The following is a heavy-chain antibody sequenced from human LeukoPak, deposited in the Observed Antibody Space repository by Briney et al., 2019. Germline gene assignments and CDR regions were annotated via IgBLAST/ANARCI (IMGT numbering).Heavy chain of an antibody. Sequence: ASVKVSCKASGYTFTGYYMHWVRQAPGQGLEWMGWINPNSGGTNYAQKFQGRVTMTRDTSISTAYMGLSRLRSDDTAVYYCARDLGYCSSTSCIDYWGQGILVTVSS. V-gene: IGHV1-2*02. J-gene: IGHJ4*02. CDR3: ARDLGYCSSTSCIDY. CDR2: INPNSGGT. CDR1: GYTFTGYY. D-gene: IGHD2-2*01.